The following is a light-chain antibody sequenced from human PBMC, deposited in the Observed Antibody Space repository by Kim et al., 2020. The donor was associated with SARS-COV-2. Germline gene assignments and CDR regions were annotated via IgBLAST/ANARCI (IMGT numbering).Light chain of an antibody. CDR3: QHLNSYPRT. CDR1: QGISTY. V-gene: IGKV1-9*01. Sequence: IQLTQSPSSLSASVGDRVTITCRASQGISTYLAWYQQKPGKAPKLLIYAASTLQSGVPSRFTGSGSGTDFTLTINSLQPEDFATYYCQHLNSYPRTFGQGTKVDIK. J-gene: IGKJ1*01. CDR2: AAS.